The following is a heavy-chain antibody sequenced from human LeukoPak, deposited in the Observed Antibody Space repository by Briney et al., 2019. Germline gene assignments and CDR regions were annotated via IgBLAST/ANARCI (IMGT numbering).Heavy chain of an antibody. D-gene: IGHD1-26*01. CDR1: GFTFSSYS. CDR2: ISGSSSYI. J-gene: IGHJ4*02. Sequence: GGSLRLSCAASGFTFSSYSMKWVRQAPGKGLEWVSSISGSSSYIYYADSVKGRFTISRDNAKNSLYLQMNSLRVEDTAVYYCARGTRIVGATNWGQGTLVTVSS. CDR3: ARGTRIVGATN. V-gene: IGHV3-21*01.